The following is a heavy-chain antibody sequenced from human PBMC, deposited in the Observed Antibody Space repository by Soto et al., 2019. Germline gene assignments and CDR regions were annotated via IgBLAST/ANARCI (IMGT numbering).Heavy chain of an antibody. CDR3: ARDTSGITGTTVVDP. CDR2: IYYSGST. V-gene: IGHV4-31*03. CDR1: GGSISSGGYY. D-gene: IGHD1-7*01. Sequence: TLSLTCTVSGGSISSGGYYWSWIRQHPGKGLEWIGYIYYSGSTYYNPSLKSRVTISVDTSKNQFSLKLSSVTAADTAVYYRARDTSGITGTTVVDPWGQGTLVTVSS. J-gene: IGHJ5*02.